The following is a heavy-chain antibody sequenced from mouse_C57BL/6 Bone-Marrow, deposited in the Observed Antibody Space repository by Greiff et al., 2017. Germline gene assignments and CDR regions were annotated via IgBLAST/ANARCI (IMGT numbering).Heavy chain of an antibody. V-gene: IGHV5-12*01. CDR2: ISTGGGST. Sequence: EVKLMESGRGLVQPGGSLQLSCAASGFTFSDYYMYWVRQTPEKRLAWVAYISTGGGSTSSPDTVKGRFPLSRDNAKNTLYLRMSSLKSDDTAMYYCAKQQGLTFDYWGQGTTRTVSA. J-gene: IGHJ2*01. D-gene: IGHD3-3*01. CDR1: GFTFSDYY. CDR3: AKQQGLTFDY.